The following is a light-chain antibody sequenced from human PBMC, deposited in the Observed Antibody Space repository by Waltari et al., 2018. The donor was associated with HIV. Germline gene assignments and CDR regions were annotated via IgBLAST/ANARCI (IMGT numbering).Light chain of an antibody. CDR1: QNIRSS. J-gene: IGKJ3*01. CDR2: SAS. Sequence: DIQMTQSPSLVPASLGDRVTITCRASQNIRSSLGWYQKRPGRAPKLLISSASVLQSGVPSRFRGRGSGTVFTLSISGLQPDDFATYYCQQSNNFPLTFGPGTTVD. CDR3: QQSNNFPLT. V-gene: IGKV1-12*01.